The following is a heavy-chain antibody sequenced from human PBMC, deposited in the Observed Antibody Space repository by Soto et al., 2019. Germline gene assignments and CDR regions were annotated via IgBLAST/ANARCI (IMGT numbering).Heavy chain of an antibody. Sequence: GGSLRLSCAASGFTFSSYGMHWVRQAPGKGLEWVAVIWYDGSNKYYADSVKGRFTISRDNSKNTLYLQMDSLRAEDTAVYYCARDSMITFGGVIPFWGQGTLVTVSS. CDR3: ARDSMITFGGVIPF. CDR2: IWYDGSNK. V-gene: IGHV3-33*01. CDR1: GFTFSSYG. D-gene: IGHD3-16*01. J-gene: IGHJ4*02.